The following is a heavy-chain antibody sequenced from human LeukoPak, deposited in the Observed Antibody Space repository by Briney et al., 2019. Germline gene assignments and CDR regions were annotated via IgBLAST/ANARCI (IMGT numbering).Heavy chain of an antibody. CDR2: IYYSGST. V-gene: IGHV4-30-4*08. D-gene: IGHD3-10*01. Sequence: SETVSLTCTVSGGSISSVDYYWSWIRQPPGKGLEWNGNIYYSGSTYYNPSLNSRVTISVDTSKYQFSLKLSSVTGAGSDVYYCASVTSLRYGSKLGALTIGGKEPRVTVSS. CDR1: GGSISSVDYY. CDR3: ASVTSLRYGSKLGALTI. J-gene: IGHJ6*04.